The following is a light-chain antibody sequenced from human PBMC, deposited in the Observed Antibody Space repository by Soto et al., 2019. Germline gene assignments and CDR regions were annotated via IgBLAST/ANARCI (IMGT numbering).Light chain of an antibody. CDR1: SSDVGGYNY. CDR2: EVS. V-gene: IGLV2-8*01. CDR3: SSYASSNNFAV. J-gene: IGLJ2*01. Sequence: QSVLTQPPSSSGSPGQSVTISCTGTSSDVGGYNYVSWYQQHPGKAPKLMIYEVSKRPSGVPDRFSGSKSGNTAALTVSGLQADDEADYYCSSYASSNNFAVFGGGTKVTVL.